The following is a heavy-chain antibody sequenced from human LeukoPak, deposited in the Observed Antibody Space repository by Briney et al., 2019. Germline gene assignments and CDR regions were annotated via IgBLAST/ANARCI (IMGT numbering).Heavy chain of an antibody. Sequence: GGSLRLSCAASGFTFSRHWMTWVRQAPGKGLEWVANIKQDGSNKYYADSVKGRFTISRDNSKNTLYLQMNGLRAEDTAVYYCARGGSYLSAFDIWGQGTMVTVSS. CDR3: ARGGSYLSAFDI. V-gene: IGHV3-7*04. CDR2: IKQDGSNK. D-gene: IGHD1-26*01. CDR1: GFTFSRHW. J-gene: IGHJ3*02.